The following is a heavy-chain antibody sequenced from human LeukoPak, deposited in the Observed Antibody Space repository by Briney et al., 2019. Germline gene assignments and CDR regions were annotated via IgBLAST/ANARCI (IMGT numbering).Heavy chain of an antibody. CDR2: SRNKINSYTT. J-gene: IGHJ4*02. Sequence: GGSLRLSCAASGFTFSYHYMDWVRQAPGKGLGWVVRSRNKINSYTTSYAASVEGRFTISRDDSKNSLYLQMSSLKTEDTAVYYCTRSTYYYDGSGYGTYFDYWGQGTLVTVSS. CDR1: GFTFSYHY. D-gene: IGHD3-22*01. V-gene: IGHV3-72*01. CDR3: TRSTYYYDGSGYGTYFDY.